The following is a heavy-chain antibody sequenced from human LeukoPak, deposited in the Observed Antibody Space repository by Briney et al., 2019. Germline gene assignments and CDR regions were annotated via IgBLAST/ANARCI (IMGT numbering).Heavy chain of an antibody. CDR1: GGYISSGGYS. CDR2: IFHSGGT. V-gene: IGHV4-30-2*01. J-gene: IGHJ6*02. Sequence: SETLSLTCTVSGGYISSGGYSWGWIRQPPGKGLEWIGYIFHSGGTYYNPSLKSRATISVDKPKNQFSLMLSSVTAADTAVYYCARGYDSGGYYSAMDVWGQGTTVTVSS. CDR3: ARGYDSGGYYSAMDV. D-gene: IGHD3-22*01.